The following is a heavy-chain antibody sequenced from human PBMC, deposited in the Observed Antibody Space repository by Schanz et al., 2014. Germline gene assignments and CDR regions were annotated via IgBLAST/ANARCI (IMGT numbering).Heavy chain of an antibody. D-gene: IGHD3-10*01. Sequence: QVQLVQSGSELKKPGASVKVSCRASGYTFTSYAVNWVRQATGQGLEYVGWMNPNSGGTNFAQKFQGRVTMTRDTSISTVYMELSRLRSDDTAVYYCAREGTVIRGLSGWFDPWGQGTLVTVSS. CDR2: MNPNSGGT. J-gene: IGHJ5*02. CDR3: AREGTVIRGLSGWFDP. CDR1: GYTFTSYA. V-gene: IGHV1-2*02.